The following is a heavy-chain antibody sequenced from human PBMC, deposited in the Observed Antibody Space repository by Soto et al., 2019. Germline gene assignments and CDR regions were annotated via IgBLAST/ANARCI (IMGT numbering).Heavy chain of an antibody. CDR2: IIPIFDTA. CDR1: GGTFISYA. Sequence: GASVKVSCKASGGTFISYAISWVRQAPGQGLEWMGGIIPIFDTANYAQKFQGRVTITADESTSTAYMELSSLRSEDTAVYYCARSSVSSGWSYQTLNWFDPWGQGTLVTVSS. D-gene: IGHD6-19*01. CDR3: ARSSVSSGWSYQTLNWFDP. J-gene: IGHJ5*02. V-gene: IGHV1-69*13.